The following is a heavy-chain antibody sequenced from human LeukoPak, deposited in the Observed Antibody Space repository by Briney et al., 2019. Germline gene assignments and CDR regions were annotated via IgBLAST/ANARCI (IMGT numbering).Heavy chain of an antibody. V-gene: IGHV4-39*02. J-gene: IGHJ1*01. Sequence: QPSETLSLTCTVSGGSISSSSYYWGWIRQPPGKGLEWIGSIYYSGSTYYNPSLKSRVTISVDTSKNQFSLKLSSVTAADTAVYYCAKEGGKSIAARRGYFQHWGQGTLVTVSS. CDR3: AKEGGKSIAARRGYFQH. CDR2: IYYSGST. D-gene: IGHD6-6*01. CDR1: GGSISSSSYY.